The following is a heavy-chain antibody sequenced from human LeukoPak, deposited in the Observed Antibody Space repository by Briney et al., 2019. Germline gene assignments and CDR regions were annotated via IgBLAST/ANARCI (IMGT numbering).Heavy chain of an antibody. CDR2: IYYSGST. Sequence: SETLTLTCTVSGGSISSYYWSWIRQPPGKGLEWIGYIYYSGSTNYNPSLKSRVTISVDTSKNQFSLKLSSVTAADTAVYYCAVTYYCDSSSYSPFDDWGQGTLVTVSS. CDR1: GGSISSYY. V-gene: IGHV4-59*08. D-gene: IGHD3-22*01. CDR3: AVTYYCDSSSYSPFDD. J-gene: IGHJ4*02.